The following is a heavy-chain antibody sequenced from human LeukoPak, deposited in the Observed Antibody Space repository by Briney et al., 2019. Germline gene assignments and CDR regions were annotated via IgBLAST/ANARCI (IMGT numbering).Heavy chain of an antibody. D-gene: IGHD4-17*01. CDR1: GFILSNYG. V-gene: IGHV3-30*02. J-gene: IGHJ4*02. CDR2: IRYDGSTK. Sequence: GGSLRLSCAASGFILSNYGMHWVRQPPGKGLEWVAFIRYDGSTKYYADSVKGRFTISRDNSKNTLFLQMNSLRDEDTAVYYCANDDYGEDFDYWGQGTLVTVSS. CDR3: ANDDYGEDFDY.